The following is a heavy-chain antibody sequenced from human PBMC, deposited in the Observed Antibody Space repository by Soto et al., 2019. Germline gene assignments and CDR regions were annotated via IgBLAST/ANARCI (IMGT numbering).Heavy chain of an antibody. D-gene: IGHD4-17*01. CDR3: ARDTTVTTAYYYGMDV. Sequence: QVQLQESGPGLVKPSETLSLTCTVSGGSISSYYWSWIRQPPGKGLEWIGYIYYSGSTNYNPSLKSRVTISVDTSKNKFSLKLSSVTAADTAVYYCARDTTVTTAYYYGMDVWGQGTTVTVSS. J-gene: IGHJ6*02. CDR1: GGSISSYY. CDR2: IYYSGST. V-gene: IGHV4-59*01.